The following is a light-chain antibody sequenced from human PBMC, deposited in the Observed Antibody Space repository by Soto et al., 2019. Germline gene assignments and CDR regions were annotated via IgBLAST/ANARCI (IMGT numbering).Light chain of an antibody. V-gene: IGKV3-15*01. Sequence: EIMMTQSPATLSVSPGERATLSCRASQSVSNNVAWYQQKPGQAPRLLIYYASTRATGIPARFSGSGSGTELTLTISSLQSEDFALYYCQRYNNWPPITFGQGTRLEIK. CDR1: QSVSNN. CDR2: YAS. CDR3: QRYNNWPPIT. J-gene: IGKJ5*01.